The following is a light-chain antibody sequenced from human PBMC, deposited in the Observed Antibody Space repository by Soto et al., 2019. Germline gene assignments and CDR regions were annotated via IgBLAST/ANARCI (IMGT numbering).Light chain of an antibody. J-gene: IGKJ5*01. CDR1: QSFGSS. V-gene: IGKV3-15*01. Sequence: DIVMSRTAATLTLSPGERSTLSCRASQSFGSSLAWFQQEPGQAPRLLIYGASTRATGIPARFSGSGSGTEFTLTITSLQSEHFAVYFCQQYKNWPPITFGQGTRLEIK. CDR2: GAS. CDR3: QQYKNWPPIT.